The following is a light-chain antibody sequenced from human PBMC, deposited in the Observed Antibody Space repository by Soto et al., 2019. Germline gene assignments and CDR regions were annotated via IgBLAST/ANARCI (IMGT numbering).Light chain of an antibody. J-gene: IGLJ1*01. V-gene: IGLV2-14*03. Sequence: QSVLTQPASVSGSPGQSITISCTGTSSDVGGYNYVSWYQQHPGQAPKLMIYDVSNRPSGVSNRFSGSKSGNTASLTISGLQAEDEADYYCNSYRSSSTLYVFGTGTKLTVL. CDR2: DVS. CDR3: NSYRSSSTLYV. CDR1: SSDVGGYNY.